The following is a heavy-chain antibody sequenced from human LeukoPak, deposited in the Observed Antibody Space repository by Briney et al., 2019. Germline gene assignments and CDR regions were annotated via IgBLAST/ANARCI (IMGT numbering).Heavy chain of an antibody. J-gene: IGHJ3*02. D-gene: IGHD4-17*01. CDR2: ISAYNGNT. V-gene: IGHV1-18*04. CDR1: GYTFTSYG. CDR3: ASIYGDYDYDAFDI. Sequence: ASVKVSCKASGYTFTSYGISWVRQAPGQGLEWMGWISAYNGNTNYAQKLQGRVTMTTDTSTSTAYMELRSLRSDDTVVYYCASIYGDYDYDAFDIWGQGTMVTVSS.